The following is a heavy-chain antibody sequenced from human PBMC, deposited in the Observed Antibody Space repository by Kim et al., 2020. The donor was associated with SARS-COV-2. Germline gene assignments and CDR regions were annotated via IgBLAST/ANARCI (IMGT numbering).Heavy chain of an antibody. Sequence: ASVKVSCKASGYTFTSYGISWVRQAPGQGLEWMGWISAYNGNTNYAQKLQGRVTMTTDTSTSTAYMELRSLRSDDTAVYYCARAHPLSAYISGWYVYYYYMDVWGKGTTVTVSS. CDR3: ARAHPLSAYISGWYVYYYYMDV. J-gene: IGHJ6*03. V-gene: IGHV1-18*01. CDR2: ISAYNGNT. CDR1: GYTFTSYG. D-gene: IGHD6-19*01.